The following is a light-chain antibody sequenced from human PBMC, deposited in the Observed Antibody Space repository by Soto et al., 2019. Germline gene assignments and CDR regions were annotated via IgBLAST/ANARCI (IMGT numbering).Light chain of an antibody. Sequence: SYELTQPPSVSVAPGQTARITCRGNNIGSKSVLWYQQEPRQTPLLVVYDDSDRQSAIPERFSGSNSANTATLPISRDDAGDDADYYCQVWDSSSDHYVFGTGTKVTVL. J-gene: IGLJ1*01. CDR3: QVWDSSSDHYV. CDR1: NIGSKS. CDR2: DDS. V-gene: IGLV3-21*02.